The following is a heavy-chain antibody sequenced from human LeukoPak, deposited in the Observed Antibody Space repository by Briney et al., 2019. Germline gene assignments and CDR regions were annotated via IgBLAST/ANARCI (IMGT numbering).Heavy chain of an antibody. J-gene: IGHJ4*02. V-gene: IGHV1-46*02. CDR2: IDPSGHGT. Sequence: ASVKVSCKASGFTFNNYHVHWVRQAPGQGPEWMGIIDPSGHGTTYAQRFQGRVTMTWEASTSTVYMELSSLRSDDTAVYYCARDNMMVAMRFDSWGQGTLVTVSS. CDR1: GFTFNNYH. D-gene: IGHD2-2*01. CDR3: ARDNMMVAMRFDS.